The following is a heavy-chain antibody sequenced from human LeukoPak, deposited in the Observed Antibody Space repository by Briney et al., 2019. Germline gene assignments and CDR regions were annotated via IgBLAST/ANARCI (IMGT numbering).Heavy chain of an antibody. CDR1: GFTLSTNA. CDR3: AKDVGKWESLHFFDY. V-gene: IGHV3-23*01. J-gene: IGHJ4*02. D-gene: IGHD1-26*01. Sequence: GGSLRLSCLTSGFTLSTNAMSWVRQAPGKGLEWISGISGRGDSTYYADSVKGRFTISRDDSRNTLYLQMNSLRGDDTAVYYCAKDVGKWESLHFFDYWGQGTLVTVSS. CDR2: ISGRGDST.